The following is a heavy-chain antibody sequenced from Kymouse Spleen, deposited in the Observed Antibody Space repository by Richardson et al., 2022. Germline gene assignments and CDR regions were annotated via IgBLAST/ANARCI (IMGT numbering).Heavy chain of an antibody. D-gene: IGHD3-10*01. CDR2: ISGSGGST. J-gene: IGHJ6*02. CDR1: GFTFSSYA. V-gene: IGHV3-23*04. Sequence: EVQLVESGGGLVQPGGSLRLSCAASGFTFSSYAMSWVRQAPGKGLEWVSAISGSGGSTYYADSVKGRFTISRDNSKNTLYLQMNSLRAEDTAVYYCAKNYGSGSYYKVGYGMDVWGQGTTVTVSS. CDR3: AKNYGSGSYYKVGYGMDV.